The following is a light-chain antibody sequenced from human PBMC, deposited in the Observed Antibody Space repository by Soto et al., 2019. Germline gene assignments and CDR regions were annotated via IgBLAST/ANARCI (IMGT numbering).Light chain of an antibody. J-gene: IGKJ5*01. V-gene: IGKV3D-20*02. CDR1: QSVSSSY. Sequence: EIVLTQSPGTLSLSPGERATLSCRASQSVSSSYLAWYQQKPGQAPRLLIYGASSRATGIPDRFSGSGSGTDFTLTLSSLEPEDFAVYYCQQRSNWPITFGQGTRLEIK. CDR3: QQRSNWPIT. CDR2: GAS.